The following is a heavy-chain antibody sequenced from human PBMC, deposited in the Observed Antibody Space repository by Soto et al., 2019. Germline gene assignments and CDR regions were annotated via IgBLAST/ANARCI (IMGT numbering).Heavy chain of an antibody. CDR1: GGSISSFC. J-gene: IGHJ6*02. Sequence: QLQESGPGLVKPSETLSLTCTVSGGSISSFCWSWIRQPPGQGLEWIGYICTGGTTKYNPSLKSRGTMSVDTSKTQFSLKLTSVTAADTAVYYCARVGSKSFYYATDVWGQGTTVTVSS. D-gene: IGHD4-4*01. CDR2: ICTGGTT. CDR3: ARVGSKSFYYATDV. V-gene: IGHV4-4*09.